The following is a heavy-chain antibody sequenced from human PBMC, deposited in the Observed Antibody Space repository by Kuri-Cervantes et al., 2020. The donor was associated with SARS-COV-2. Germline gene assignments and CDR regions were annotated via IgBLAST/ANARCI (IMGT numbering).Heavy chain of an antibody. V-gene: IGHV2-70*11. Sequence: SGPTLVKPTQTLTLTCTFSGFSLTTSGMCVAWIRQPPGKALEWLPRIDWDDDKYYKTSLNTRLSISKDTSKDQVVLTMTNMDPVDTATYYCVRIRAATVIADYWGQGTLVTVSS. CDR1: GFSLTTSGMC. D-gene: IGHD4-11*01. CDR3: VRIRAATVIADY. CDR2: IDWDDDK. J-gene: IGHJ4*02.